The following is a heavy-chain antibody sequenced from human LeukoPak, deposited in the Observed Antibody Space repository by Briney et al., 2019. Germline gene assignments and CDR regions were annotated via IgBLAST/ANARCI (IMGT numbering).Heavy chain of an antibody. V-gene: IGHV4-39*07. J-gene: IGHJ4*02. CDR1: GGSISSSSYY. CDR2: IYYSGST. CDR3: ASGIMVRGENQGLDY. D-gene: IGHD3-10*01. Sequence: SETLSLTCTVSGGSISSSSYYWGWIRQPPGKGLEWIGSIYYSGSTYYNPSLKSRVTISVDTSKNQFSLKLSSVTAADTAVYYCASGIMVRGENQGLDYWGQGTLVTVSS.